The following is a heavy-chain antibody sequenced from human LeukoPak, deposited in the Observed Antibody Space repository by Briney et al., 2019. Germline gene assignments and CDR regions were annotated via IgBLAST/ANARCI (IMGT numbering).Heavy chain of an antibody. CDR1: GGSISSYY. Sequence: KPSETLSLTCTVSGGSISSYYWSWIRQPPGKGLEWIGYIYYSGSTNYNPSLKSRVTISVDTSKNQFSLKLNSVTAADTAVYYCAGGGDSGGYXXXMFDYWGQGTLVTVSS. J-gene: IGHJ4*02. D-gene: IGHD3-22*01. CDR3: AGGGDSGGYXXXMFDY. CDR2: IYYSGST. V-gene: IGHV4-59*01.